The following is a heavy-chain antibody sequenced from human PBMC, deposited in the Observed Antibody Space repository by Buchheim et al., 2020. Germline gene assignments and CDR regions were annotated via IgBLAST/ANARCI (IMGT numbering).Heavy chain of an antibody. V-gene: IGHV4-59*01. CDR2: IFYTGST. CDR1: GGSISSYY. J-gene: IGHJ4*02. CDR3: ASRGLFDWALDY. D-gene: IGHD3-9*01. Sequence: QVQLQESGPGLVKPSETLSLSCTVSGGSISSYYWSWIRQPPGKGLEWLAYIFYTGSTNYNPSLKSRVTISIDTSKNKVSLKLSSVTAADTAVYYCASRGLFDWALDYWGQGAL.